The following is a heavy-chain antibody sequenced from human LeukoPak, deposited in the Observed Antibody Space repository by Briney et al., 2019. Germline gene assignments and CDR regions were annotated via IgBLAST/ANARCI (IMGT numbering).Heavy chain of an antibody. CDR3: AREGPRGVRGVIGIFDY. D-gene: IGHD3-10*01. Sequence: SVKVSFKASGGTFSSYAISWVRQAPGQGLEWMGGIIPIFGTANYAQKFQGRVTITADESTSTAYMELSSLRSEDTAVYYCAREGPRGVRGVIGIFDYWGQGTLVTVSS. CDR1: GGTFSSYA. CDR2: IIPIFGTA. V-gene: IGHV1-69*13. J-gene: IGHJ4*02.